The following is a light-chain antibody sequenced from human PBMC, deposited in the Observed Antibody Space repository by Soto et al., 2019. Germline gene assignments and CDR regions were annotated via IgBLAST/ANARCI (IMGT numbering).Light chain of an antibody. J-gene: IGKJ5*01. Sequence: EIVLTQSPGTLSLSPGERVTLSCRASQSVSSRSLAWYQQKPGQAPRLLIYGASSRATGIPDRFSGSGSGTDFTLTINRLDPEDFAVYYCQQYGSSPPITFSQGTRLEIK. CDR1: QSVSSRS. CDR3: QQYGSSPPIT. V-gene: IGKV3-20*01. CDR2: GAS.